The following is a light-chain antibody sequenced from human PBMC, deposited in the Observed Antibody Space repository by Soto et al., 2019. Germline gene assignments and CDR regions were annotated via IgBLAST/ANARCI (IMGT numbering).Light chain of an antibody. CDR3: QQYNNYPPT. CDR1: QDISTS. Sequence: DIQMTQSPSSVSASVGDRVTITCRASQDISTSLAWFQQKPGEAPKSLIYAASHLRSEVPSKFSGSGSGTDFTLTISNLQPEDFATYYCQQYNNYPPTFGGGTKVAIK. J-gene: IGKJ4*01. CDR2: AAS. V-gene: IGKV1-16*02.